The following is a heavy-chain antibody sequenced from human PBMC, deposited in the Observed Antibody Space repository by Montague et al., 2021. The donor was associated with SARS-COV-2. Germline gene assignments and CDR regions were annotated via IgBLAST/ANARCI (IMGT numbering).Heavy chain of an antibody. Sequence: SETLSLTCTVSGGSNSSYSWTWIRQPPGKGLEWIGYIYNSGSTNYNPSLTRRVTISVDTSKNQFSLKLSPVAAADTAVYYCARVGRGSSWYEVAFDIWGQGTMVTVSS. CDR2: IYNSGST. CDR3: ARVGRGSSWYEVAFDI. J-gene: IGHJ3*02. V-gene: IGHV4-59*01. D-gene: IGHD6-13*01. CDR1: GGSNSSYS.